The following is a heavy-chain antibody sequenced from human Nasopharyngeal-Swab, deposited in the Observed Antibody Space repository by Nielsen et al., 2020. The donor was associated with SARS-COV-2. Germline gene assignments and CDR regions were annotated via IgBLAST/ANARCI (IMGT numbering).Heavy chain of an antibody. CDR2: ISYDGSNK. V-gene: IGHV3-30*18. J-gene: IGHJ5*02. CDR1: GFTFDDYA. CDR3: AKVEKGSYYVLWFDP. Sequence: GGSLRLSCAASGFTFDDYAMHWVRQAPGKGLEWVAVISYDGSNKYYADSVKGRFTISRDNSKNTLYLQMNSLRAEDTAVYYCAKVEKGSYYVLWFDPWGQGTLVTVSS. D-gene: IGHD1-26*01.